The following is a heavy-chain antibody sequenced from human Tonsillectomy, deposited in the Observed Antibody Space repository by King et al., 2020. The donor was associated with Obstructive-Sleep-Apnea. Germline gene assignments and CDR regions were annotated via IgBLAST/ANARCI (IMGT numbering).Heavy chain of an antibody. CDR3: AQVLVLLGYY. J-gene: IGHJ4*02. CDR2: ISYDGSNK. V-gene: IGHV3-30*18. D-gene: IGHD3-10*01. CDR1: GFTFSSYG. Sequence: VQLVESGGGVVQPGRSLRLSCAASGFTFSSYGMHWVRQAPGKGLEWVAVISYDGSNKYYADSVKGRFTISRDNSKNTLYLQMNSLRAEDTAVYYCAQVLVLLGYYWGQGTLVTVSS.